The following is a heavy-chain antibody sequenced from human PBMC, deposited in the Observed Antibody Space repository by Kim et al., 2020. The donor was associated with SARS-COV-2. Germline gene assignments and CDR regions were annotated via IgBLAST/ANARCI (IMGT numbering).Heavy chain of an antibody. CDR2: INPNSGGT. D-gene: IGHD5-12*01. CDR3: ARRLGLRAYYYYGMDV. V-gene: IGHV1-2*06. Sequence: ASVKVSCKASGYTFTGYYMHWVRQAPGQGLEWMGRINPNSGGTNYAQKFQGRVTMTRDTSISTAYMELSRLRSDDTAVYYCARRLGLRAYYYYGMDVWGQGTTVTVSS. CDR1: GYTFTGYY. J-gene: IGHJ6*02.